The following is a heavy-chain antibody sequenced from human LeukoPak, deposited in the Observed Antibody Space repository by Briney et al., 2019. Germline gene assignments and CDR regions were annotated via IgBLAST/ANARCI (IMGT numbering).Heavy chain of an antibody. CDR3: ARREDIVRQGSFDY. CDR2: IYYSGST. Sequence: PSETLSLTCTVSGGSISSSSYYWGWIRQPPGTGLEWIGSIYYSGSTYYNPSLKSRVTISVDTSKNQFSLKLSSVTAADTAVYYCARREDIVRQGSFDYWGQGTLVTVSS. V-gene: IGHV4-39*01. CDR1: GGSISSSSYY. D-gene: IGHD2-8*01. J-gene: IGHJ4*02.